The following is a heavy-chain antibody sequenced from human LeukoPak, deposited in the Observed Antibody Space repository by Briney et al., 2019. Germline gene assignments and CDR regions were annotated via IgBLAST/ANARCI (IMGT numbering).Heavy chain of an antibody. CDR1: GGSISDYY. V-gene: IGHV4-59*01. Sequence: SETLSLTCTVSGGSISDYYWSWIRQPPGKGLEWIASIYYTGSGSAKYNPSLESRVSILVDTSQNQFSLKLTSVTAADTAVYYCARVSSWDYDMLTGSNNLYYFDYWGQGTLVTISS. CDR3: ARVSSWDYDMLTGSNNLYYFDY. CDR2: IYYTGSGSA. D-gene: IGHD3-9*01. J-gene: IGHJ4*02.